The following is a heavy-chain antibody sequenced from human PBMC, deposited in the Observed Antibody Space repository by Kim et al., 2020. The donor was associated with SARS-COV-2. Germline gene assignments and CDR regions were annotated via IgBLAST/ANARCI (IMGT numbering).Heavy chain of an antibody. CDR3: ARGGVVVPAASIRGGYYYYGMDV. J-gene: IGHJ6*02. D-gene: IGHD2-2*01. V-gene: IGHV3-33*01. CDR2: IWYDGSNK. Sequence: GGSLRLSCAASGFTFSSYGMHWVRQAPGKGLEWVAVIWYDGSNKYYADSVKGRFTISRDNSKNTLYLQMNSLRAEDTAVYYCARGGVVVPAASIRGGYYYYGMDVWGQGTTVTVSS. CDR1: GFTFSSYG.